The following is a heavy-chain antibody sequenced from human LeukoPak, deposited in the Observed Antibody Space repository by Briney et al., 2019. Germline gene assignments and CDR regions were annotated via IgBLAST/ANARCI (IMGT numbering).Heavy chain of an antibody. V-gene: IGHV3-48*03. CDR3: ARVDYGDSSGYYYYYMGV. CDR1: GFTFSSYE. D-gene: IGHD4-17*01. Sequence: PGGSLRLSCAASGFTFSSYEMNWVRQAPGKGLEWVSYISSSGSTIYYADSVKGRFTISRDNAKNSLYLQMNSLRAEDTAVYYCARVDYGDSSGYYYYYMGVWGKGTTVTVSS. CDR2: ISSSGSTI. J-gene: IGHJ6*03.